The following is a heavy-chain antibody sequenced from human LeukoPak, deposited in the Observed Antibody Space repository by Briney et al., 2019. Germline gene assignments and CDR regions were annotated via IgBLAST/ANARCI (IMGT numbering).Heavy chain of an antibody. CDR2: ISSSSSYI. Sequence: AGGSLRLSCAASGFTFSSYSMNWVRQAPGKGLEWVSSISSSSSYIYYADSVKGRFTISRDNAKNSLYLQMNSLRAEDTAVYYCASSSGYYGSRYYFDYWGQGTLVIVSS. D-gene: IGHD3-22*01. V-gene: IGHV3-21*01. J-gene: IGHJ4*02. CDR3: ASSSGYYGSRYYFDY. CDR1: GFTFSSYS.